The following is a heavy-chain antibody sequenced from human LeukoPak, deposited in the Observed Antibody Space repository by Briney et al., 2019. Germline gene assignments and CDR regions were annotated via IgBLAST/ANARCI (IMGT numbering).Heavy chain of an antibody. Sequence: SETLSLTCTVSGGSISSYYWGWIRQPPGKGLEWIGSIDYGGSTYYNPSLESRLTISVDTSKNQFSLKLSSVTAADTAAYYCASLYDFWSAFHSWGQGTLVTVSS. V-gene: IGHV4-39*01. J-gene: IGHJ4*02. CDR1: GGSISSYY. CDR2: IDYGGST. D-gene: IGHD3-3*01. CDR3: ASLYDFWSAFHS.